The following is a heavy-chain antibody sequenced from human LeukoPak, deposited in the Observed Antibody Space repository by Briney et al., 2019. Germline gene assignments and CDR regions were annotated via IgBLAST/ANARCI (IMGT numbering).Heavy chain of an antibody. D-gene: IGHD3-10*01. CDR2: ISGSSSTI. CDR1: GFTFSSYS. CDR3: AREFITDAFDI. V-gene: IGHV3-48*01. J-gene: IGHJ3*02. Sequence: PGGSLRLSCAASGFTFSSYSMNWVRQAPGKGLEWVSYISGSSSTIYYADSVKGRFTISRDNAKNSLYLQMNSLRAEDTAVYYCAREFITDAFDIWGQGTMVTVSS.